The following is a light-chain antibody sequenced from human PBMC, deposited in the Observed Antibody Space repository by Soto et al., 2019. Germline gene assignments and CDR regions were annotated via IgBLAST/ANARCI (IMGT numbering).Light chain of an antibody. CDR2: EVN. V-gene: IGLV2-8*01. CDR3: CSHTGSNHYFV. CDR1: GGDIGAYDY. Sequence: QSVLTQPPSASASPGQSITISCTGTGGDIGAYDYVSWYQQHPGKAPKLMIYEVNKRPSGVPDRFSGSKSGNTASLTVYGLQAEDEADYYCCSHTGSNHYFVFGTGTKVTVL. J-gene: IGLJ1*01.